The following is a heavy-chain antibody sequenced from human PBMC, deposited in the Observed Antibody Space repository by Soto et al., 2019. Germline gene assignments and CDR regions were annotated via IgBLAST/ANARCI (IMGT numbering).Heavy chain of an antibody. CDR1: GYTFTSYA. V-gene: IGHV1-3*01. CDR2: INAGNGNT. D-gene: IGHD6-19*01. J-gene: IGHJ6*02. CDR3: ARDLCSSGWYARRGVRCMDV. Sequence: RASVNVSCKDSGYTFTSYAMHWVRPAPGQRLEWMGWINAGNGNTKYSQKFQGRVTITRDTSASTAYMELSSLRSEDTAVYYCARDLCSSGWYARRGVRCMDVWGQGTTVTISS.